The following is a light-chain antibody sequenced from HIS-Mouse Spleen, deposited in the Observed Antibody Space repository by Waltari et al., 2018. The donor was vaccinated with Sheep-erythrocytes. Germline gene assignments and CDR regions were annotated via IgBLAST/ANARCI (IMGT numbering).Light chain of an antibody. CDR2: WAT. CDR1: QSVLYSSNNKNY. Sequence: DIVMTQSPDSLAVSLGERATINCKSSQSVLYSSNNKNYLAWYQQKPGQPPKLLIYWATTRESGVPDRFSGSGSRTDFTLTICGLQAEDVAVYYCQQYYSTLTFGGGTKVEIK. V-gene: IGKV4-1*01. CDR3: QQYYSTLT. J-gene: IGKJ4*01.